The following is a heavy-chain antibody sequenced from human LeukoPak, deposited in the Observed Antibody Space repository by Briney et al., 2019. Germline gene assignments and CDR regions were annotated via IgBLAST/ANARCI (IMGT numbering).Heavy chain of an antibody. CDR2: IKQDGSQE. CDR3: ARGVPYPSWSGPHYSDY. CDR1: GFTFSTYW. Sequence: GGSLRLSCAASGFTFSTYWMSWVRQAPGKGLEWVAHIKQDGSQEYYVGSVKGRFTISRDNAKNSLYLQMNSLRVENTAVYYCARGVPYPSWSGPHYSDYWGQGTLVTVSS. D-gene: IGHD3-3*01. J-gene: IGHJ4*02. V-gene: IGHV3-7*01.